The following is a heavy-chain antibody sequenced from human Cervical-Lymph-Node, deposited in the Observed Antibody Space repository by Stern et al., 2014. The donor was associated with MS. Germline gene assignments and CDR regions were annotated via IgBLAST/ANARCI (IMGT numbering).Heavy chain of an antibody. CDR2: IYNSGAT. V-gene: IGHV4-31*03. Sequence: QLQLQESGPGLVKPSQTLSLTCTVSGDSITSGGHYWSWIRQHPGKGLEWIGNIYNSGATFYKQSLKGRVTISLDSSKSQFSLQLSSVTAADTAIYYCASRWSGTYYGQNWFDPWGQGILVTVST. CDR3: ASRWSGTYYGQNWFDP. D-gene: IGHD1-26*01. J-gene: IGHJ5*02. CDR1: GDSITSGGHY.